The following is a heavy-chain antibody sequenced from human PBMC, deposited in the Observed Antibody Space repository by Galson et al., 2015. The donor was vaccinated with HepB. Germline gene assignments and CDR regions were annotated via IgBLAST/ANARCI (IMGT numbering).Heavy chain of an antibody. CDR3: AQTMPEVRGLIVN. CDR2: IDWDDDK. CDR1: GFSLSTSGMC. Sequence: PALVTPTQTLTLTCTFSGFSLSTSGMCVGWIRQPPGKALEWLARIDWDDDKYYSTSLKTRHTISKDTSKNQVVLTMTNMDPVDTATYYCAQTMPEVRGLIVNWGQGTLVTVSS. D-gene: IGHD3-10*01. V-gene: IGHV2-70*11. J-gene: IGHJ4*02.